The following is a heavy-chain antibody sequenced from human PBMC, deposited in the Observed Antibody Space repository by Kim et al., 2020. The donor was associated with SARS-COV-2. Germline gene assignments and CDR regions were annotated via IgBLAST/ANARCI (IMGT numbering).Heavy chain of an antibody. V-gene: IGHV3-33*06. D-gene: IGHD3-10*01. J-gene: IGHJ4*02. CDR1: GFTFSSYA. Sequence: GSLRLSCAASGFTFSSYAMHWVRQAPGKGLEWVAVIWYDGSNKYYADSVKGRFTISRDNSKNTLYLQMNSLRAEDTAVYYCAKDHGGSGSYYNLYWGQGTLVTVSS. CDR2: IWYDGSNK. CDR3: AKDHGGSGSYYNLY.